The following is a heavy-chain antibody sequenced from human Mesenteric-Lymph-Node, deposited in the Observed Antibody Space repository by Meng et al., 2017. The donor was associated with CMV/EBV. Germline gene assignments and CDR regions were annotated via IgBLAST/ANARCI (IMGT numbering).Heavy chain of an antibody. J-gene: IGHJ4*02. V-gene: IGHV4-39*01. CDR2: VHHSGTT. CDR1: GDSISNSTYY. CDR3: ARRGNYDSDYSEY. Sequence: QLPLQESGPGLVKPSGTLSLSCIVSGDSISNSTYYWTWIRQPPGKGLEWIGSVHHSGTTYYNPSLKGRLTISVDTSANLFSLRLTTVTAADTATYYCARRGNYDSDYSEYWGQGTLVTVSS. D-gene: IGHD3-22*01.